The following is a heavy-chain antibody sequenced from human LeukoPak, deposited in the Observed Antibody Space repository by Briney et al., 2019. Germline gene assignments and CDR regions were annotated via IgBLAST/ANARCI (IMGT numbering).Heavy chain of an antibody. D-gene: IGHD3-10*01. CDR3: ARGEWFGEFSYYYYYMDV. V-gene: IGHV4-34*01. Sequence: SETLSLTCAVYGGSFSGYYWSWIRQPPGKGLEWIREINHSGSTNYNPSLKSRVTISVDTSKNQFSLKLSSVTAADTAVYYCARGEWFGEFSYYYYYMDVWGKGSTVTVSS. J-gene: IGHJ6*03. CDR1: GGSFSGYY. CDR2: INHSGST.